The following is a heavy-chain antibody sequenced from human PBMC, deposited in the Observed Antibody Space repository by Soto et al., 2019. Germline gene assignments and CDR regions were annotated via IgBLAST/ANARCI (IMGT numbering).Heavy chain of an antibody. CDR1: GGSFSGYY. CDR2: INHSGSP. CDR3: ARERRTSFGVVIIGRMDV. Sequence: QVQLQQWGAGLLKPSETLSLTCAVYGGSFSGYYWSWIRQPPGKGLEWLGEINHSGSPNYNPSLKSGVTISVDPSKNQFYLKLSSVTAADTAVYYCARERRTSFGVVIIGRMDVWGQGTTVTVSS. J-gene: IGHJ6*02. D-gene: IGHD3-3*01. V-gene: IGHV4-34*01.